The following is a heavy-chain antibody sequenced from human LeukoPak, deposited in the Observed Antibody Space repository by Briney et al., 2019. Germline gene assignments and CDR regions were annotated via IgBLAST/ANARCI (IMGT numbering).Heavy chain of an antibody. Sequence: GGSLRLSCAASGFTFSSYWMSWVRQAPGKGLEWVANIKQDGSEKYYVDSVKGRFTISRDNAKNSLYLQMSSLRAEDTAVYYCARDKGSVRAVAFDIWGQGTMVTVSS. CDR3: ARDKGSVRAVAFDI. J-gene: IGHJ3*02. CDR2: IKQDGSEK. CDR1: GFTFSSYW. V-gene: IGHV3-7*01. D-gene: IGHD3-10*01.